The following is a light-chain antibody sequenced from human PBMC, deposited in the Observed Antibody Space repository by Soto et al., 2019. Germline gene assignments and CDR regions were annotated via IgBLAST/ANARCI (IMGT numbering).Light chain of an antibody. J-gene: IGKJ1*01. CDR1: QSISNW. V-gene: IGKV1-5*01. Sequence: DIQMTQSPSTLPASVGDRVTITCRASQSISNWLAWYQQKPGTAPKVLIYHASNLQSGVPSRFSGSGSGTEFTLTISSLQPEDFASYYCLQDYCDSWTFGQGTKVDIK. CDR3: LQDYCDSWT. CDR2: HAS.